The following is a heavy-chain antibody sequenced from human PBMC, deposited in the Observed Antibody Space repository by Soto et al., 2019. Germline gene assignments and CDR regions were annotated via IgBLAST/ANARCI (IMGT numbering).Heavy chain of an antibody. V-gene: IGHV3-53*01. CDR1: GFTVSSNY. D-gene: IGHD4-17*01. CDR3: ARSPTTFPLDL. J-gene: IGHJ2*01. CDR2: IYSGGST. Sequence: GGSLRLSCAASGFTVSSNYMSWVRQAPGKGLEWVSVIYSGGSTYYADSVKGRFTISRDNSKNTLYLQMNSLRAEDTAVYYCARSPTTFPLDLWGRGTLVTVSS.